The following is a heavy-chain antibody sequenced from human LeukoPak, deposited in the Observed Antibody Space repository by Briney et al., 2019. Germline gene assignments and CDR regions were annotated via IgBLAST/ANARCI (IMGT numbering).Heavy chain of an antibody. V-gene: IGHV4-61*02. CDR1: GGSISSGSYY. CDR3: ARFITFGGDTSYYFDY. D-gene: IGHD3-16*01. J-gene: IGHJ4*02. CDR2: IYSSGST. Sequence: SQTLSLTCTVSGGSISSGSYYWSWIRQPAGKGLEWIGRIYSSGSTNYNPSLKSRVTISLDTSKNQFSLKLSSVTAADTAVYYCARFITFGGDTSYYFDYWGQGTLVTVSS.